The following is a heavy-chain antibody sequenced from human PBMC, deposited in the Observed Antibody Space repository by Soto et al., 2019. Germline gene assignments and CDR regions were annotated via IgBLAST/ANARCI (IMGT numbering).Heavy chain of an antibody. Sequence: EVQLVESGGGLIQPGGSLRLSCAASGFTVSNNYMRWVRQAPGKGLEWVSLIYSGGSTHYADSVKGRFTNSRDNSKNTLYLQMNSLRVEDTALYYCARDPPGIAASGGGGWGQGTLVPVSS. CDR3: ARDPPGIAASGGGG. D-gene: IGHD6-13*01. V-gene: IGHV3-53*01. CDR1: GFTVSNNY. CDR2: IYSGGST. J-gene: IGHJ1*01.